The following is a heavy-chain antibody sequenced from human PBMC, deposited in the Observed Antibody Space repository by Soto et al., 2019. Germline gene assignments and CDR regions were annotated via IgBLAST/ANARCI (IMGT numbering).Heavy chain of an antibody. Sequence: SETLSLTCTVSGGSISTYYWSWIRQPPGKGLEWIGYIYYSGSTNYNPSLKSRVTISLDTSKNQFSLKLSSVTAADTAVYYCARDSMFDRFDYWGQGTLVTVSS. V-gene: IGHV4-59*12. J-gene: IGHJ4*02. CDR2: IYYSGST. CDR1: GGSISTYY. CDR3: ARDSMFDRFDY. D-gene: IGHD3-10*02.